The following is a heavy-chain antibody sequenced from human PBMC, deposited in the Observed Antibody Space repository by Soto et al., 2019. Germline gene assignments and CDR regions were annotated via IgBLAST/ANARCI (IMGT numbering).Heavy chain of an antibody. Sequence: QLQLVQSGAEVKKPGASVKVSCKASGYTFTSYYMHWVRQAPGQGLEWMGIINPSGGSTSYAQKFQGSVTMTRDTSTSTVYMELSSLRSEDTAVYYCARDRINMVRGVIGTYYYGMDVWGQGTTVTVSS. CDR1: GYTFTSYY. V-gene: IGHV1-46*01. CDR3: ARDRINMVRGVIGTYYYGMDV. CDR2: INPSGGST. D-gene: IGHD3-10*01. J-gene: IGHJ6*02.